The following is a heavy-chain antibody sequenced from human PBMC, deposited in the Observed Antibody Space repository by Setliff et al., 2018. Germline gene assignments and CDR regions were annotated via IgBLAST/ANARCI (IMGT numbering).Heavy chain of an antibody. D-gene: IGHD3-10*01. CDR2: IFYSGDT. CDR1: GGSVSNSGFF. V-gene: IGHV4-61*08. Sequence: SETLSLTCTVSGGSVSNSGFFWSWIRQPPGKGLEWIGFIFYSGDTNSNPSLKSRVTMSVDTSKNQFSLKLNSVTAADTATYYCARDRSYYASGSFTKWFDYWGQGALVTVSS. J-gene: IGHJ4*02. CDR3: ARDRSYYASGSFTKWFDY.